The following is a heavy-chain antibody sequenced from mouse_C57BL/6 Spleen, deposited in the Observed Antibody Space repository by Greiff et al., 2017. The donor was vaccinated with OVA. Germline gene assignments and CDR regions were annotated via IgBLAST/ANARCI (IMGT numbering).Heavy chain of an antibody. V-gene: IGHV14-2*01. CDR1: GFNIKDYY. CDR3: ARDYGTPGDYLDY. Sequence: EVQRVESGAELVKPGASVKLSCTASGFNIKDYYMHWVKQRTEQGLEWIGRIDPEDGETKYAPKFQGKATITADSSSNTAYLQLSSLASEDAAVYYCARDYGTPGDYLDYWGQGTTLTVAS. J-gene: IGHJ2*01. D-gene: IGHD1-1*01. CDR2: IDPEDGET.